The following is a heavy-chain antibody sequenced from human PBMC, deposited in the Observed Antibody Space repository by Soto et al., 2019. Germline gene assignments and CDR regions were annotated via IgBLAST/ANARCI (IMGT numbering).Heavy chain of an antibody. J-gene: IGHJ5*02. V-gene: IGHV5-51*01. CDR3: ARHSPRSYCSSTSCYTSWFDP. Sequence: LKISCKGSGYSFTSYWIGWVRQMPGKGLEWMGIIYPGDSDTRYSPSFQGQVTISADKSISTAYLQWSSLKASDTAMYYCARHSPRSYCSSTSCYTSWFDPWGQGTLVTVSS. CDR1: GYSFTSYW. CDR2: IYPGDSDT. D-gene: IGHD2-2*02.